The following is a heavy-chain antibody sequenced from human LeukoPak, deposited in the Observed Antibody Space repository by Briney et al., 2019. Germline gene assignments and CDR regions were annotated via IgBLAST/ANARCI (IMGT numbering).Heavy chain of an antibody. CDR2: MNGDGSQI. D-gene: IGHD1-26*01. J-gene: IGHJ3*01. V-gene: IGHV3-7*01. CDR3: VAWGNSGNS. CDR1: GFTFSGHW. Sequence: GGPLRLPCAASGFTFSGHWMSWVRQAPAKGLEWVAHMNGDGSQIYYMDFVKGRFTISRDNAKNSLYLQMNGLRAEDTAVYYCVAWGNSGNSWGQGTMVIVSS.